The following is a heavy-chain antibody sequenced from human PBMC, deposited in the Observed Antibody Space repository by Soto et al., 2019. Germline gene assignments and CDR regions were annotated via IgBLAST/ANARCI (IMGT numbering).Heavy chain of an antibody. Sequence: PSETLSLTCAVYGGSFSGYYWSWIRQPPGKGLEWIGEINHSGSTNYNPSLKSRVTISVDTSKNQFSLKLSSVTAADTAVYYCARARHYYGSGTQQYWFDPWGQGTLVTVSS. J-gene: IGHJ5*02. CDR3: ARARHYYGSGTQQYWFDP. D-gene: IGHD3-10*01. CDR2: INHSGST. CDR1: GGSFSGYY. V-gene: IGHV4-34*01.